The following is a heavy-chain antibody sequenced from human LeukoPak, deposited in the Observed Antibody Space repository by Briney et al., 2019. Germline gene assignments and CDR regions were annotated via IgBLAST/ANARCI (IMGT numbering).Heavy chain of an antibody. Sequence: GGSLRLSCAASGFTFSSYAMHWVRQAPGKGLEWVAVISYDGSNKYYADSVKGRFTISRDNSKNTLYLQMNSLRAEDTAVYYCARASQCLGCWGQGTLVTVSS. CDR3: ARASQCLGC. CDR1: GFTFSSYA. D-gene: IGHD6-19*01. CDR2: ISYDGSNK. V-gene: IGHV3-30*04. J-gene: IGHJ4*02.